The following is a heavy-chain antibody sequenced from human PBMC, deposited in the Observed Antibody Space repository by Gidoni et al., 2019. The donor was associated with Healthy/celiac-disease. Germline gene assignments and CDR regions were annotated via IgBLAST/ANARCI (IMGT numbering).Heavy chain of an antibody. CDR2: IYTSGST. CDR3: ARRLLGSGSYWGYFDL. Sequence: QVQLQESGPGLVKPSQTLSLTCPVSGGSISSGSYYWSWIRQPAGKGLEWIGRIYTSGSTNYNPSLKSRVTISVDTSKNQFSLKLSSVTAADTAVYYCARRLLGSGSYWGYFDLWGRGTLVTVSS. CDR1: GGSISSGSYY. D-gene: IGHD3-10*01. V-gene: IGHV4-61*02. J-gene: IGHJ2*01.